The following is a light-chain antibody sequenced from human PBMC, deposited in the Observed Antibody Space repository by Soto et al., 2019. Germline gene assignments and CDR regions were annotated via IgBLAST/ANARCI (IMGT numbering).Light chain of an antibody. J-gene: IGKJ1*01. CDR3: QRRYSTPRT. CDR1: QSISSY. V-gene: IGKV1-39*01. CDR2: GAS. Sequence: DIQMTQSPSSLSASVGDRVTITCRASQSISSYLNWYQQKPGQAPKLLIYGASSLHSGVLSRFSCRGSGTDFNLTISSVQAENFANYYYQRRYSTPRTFGQGNKVDI.